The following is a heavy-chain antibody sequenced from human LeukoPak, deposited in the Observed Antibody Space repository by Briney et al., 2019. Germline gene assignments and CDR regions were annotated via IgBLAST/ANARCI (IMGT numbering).Heavy chain of an antibody. D-gene: IGHD1-1*01. CDR2: IHYTGST. CDR1: GGSISSYY. J-gene: IGHJ4*02. Sequence: PSETLSLTCTVSGGSISSYYWSWIRQPPGKGLEWIGYIHYTGSTNYNPSLKSRIIISVDTSRSHFSLKLSSATAADTAVYYCARGERLGPDFWGQGTLVTVSS. CDR3: ARGERLGPDF. V-gene: IGHV4-59*01.